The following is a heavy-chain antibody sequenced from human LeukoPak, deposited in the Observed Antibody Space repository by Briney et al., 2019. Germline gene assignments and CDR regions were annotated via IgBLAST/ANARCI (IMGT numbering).Heavy chain of an antibody. D-gene: IGHD3-16*01. CDR3: AKDSLFLGELYPDY. V-gene: IGHV3-30*04. J-gene: IGHJ4*02. CDR2: ISYDGSNK. Sequence: PGGSLRLSCAASGFTFSSYAMHWVRQAPGKGLEWVAVISYDGSNKYYADSVKGRFTISRDNSKNTLYLQMNSLRAEDTAVYYCAKDSLFLGELYPDYWGQGTLVTVSS. CDR1: GFTFSSYA.